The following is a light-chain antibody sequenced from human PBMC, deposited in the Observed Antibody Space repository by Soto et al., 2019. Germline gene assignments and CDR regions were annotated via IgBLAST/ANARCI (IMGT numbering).Light chain of an antibody. CDR3: QVWDSNVLHHV. Sequence: SYELTQPPSVSVTPGQTARIPCGGNDIGTKSVHWYQQKPDQSPVLVVYDDSDRPSGIPERFSGSNSGNAATLTISRVEAGDEADYYCQVWDSNVLHHVFGTGTKVTVL. V-gene: IGLV3-21*02. J-gene: IGLJ1*01. CDR2: DDS. CDR1: DIGTKS.